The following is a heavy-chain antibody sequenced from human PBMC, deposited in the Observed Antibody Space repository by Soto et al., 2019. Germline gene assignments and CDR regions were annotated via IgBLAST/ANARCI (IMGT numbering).Heavy chain of an antibody. CDR1: AFTLSDHF. Sequence: EVQLVESGGGLVQPGGSLRLSCAVSAFTLSDHFIDWVRQAPGKGLGWVGRSRDKAHSYTTEYSASVKGRFTISRDDSRNALYLQMNSLQTEDTAVYYCARSLAYGGGYTFDYWGQGTLVTVSS. CDR2: SRDKAHSYTT. V-gene: IGHV3-72*01. CDR3: ARSLAYGGGYTFDY. J-gene: IGHJ4*02. D-gene: IGHD2-21*01.